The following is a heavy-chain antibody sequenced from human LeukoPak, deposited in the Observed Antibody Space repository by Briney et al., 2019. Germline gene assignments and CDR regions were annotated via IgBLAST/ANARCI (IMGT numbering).Heavy chain of an antibody. D-gene: IGHD3-10*01. V-gene: IGHV1-2*02. J-gene: IGHJ3*02. Sequence: GASVKVSCKASGYTFTGYYMHWVRQAPGQGLEWMGWINPNSGGTNYAQKFQGRVTMTRDTSISTAYMELSRLRSDDTAVYYCASGRDYYGSGSHDAFGIWGQGTMVTVSS. CDR1: GYTFTGYY. CDR3: ASGRDYYGSGSHDAFGI. CDR2: INPNSGGT.